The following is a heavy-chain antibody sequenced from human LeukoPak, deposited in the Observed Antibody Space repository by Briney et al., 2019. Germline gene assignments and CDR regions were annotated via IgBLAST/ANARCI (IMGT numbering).Heavy chain of an antibody. CDR1: GGSISSYY. V-gene: IGHV4-59*01. D-gene: IGHD6-13*01. CDR3: ARGIAAAGTGGFDP. J-gene: IGHJ5*02. CDR2: IYYSGST. Sequence: PSETLSLTCTVSGGSISSYYWSWIRQPPGKGLEWIGYIYYSGSTNYNPSLKSRVTISVDTSKNQFSLKLSSVTAADTAVYYCARGIAAAGTGGFDPWGQGTLVTVSS.